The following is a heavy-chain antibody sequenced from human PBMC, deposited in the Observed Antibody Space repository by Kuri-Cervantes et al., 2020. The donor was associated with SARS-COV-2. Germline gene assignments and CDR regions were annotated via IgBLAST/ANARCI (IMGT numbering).Heavy chain of an antibody. Sequence: GESLKISCTASGFTFNNYAMRWVRQAPGKGLEWVSGISGDGDRADYADSVKGRFSISRDNSKNMLYLQMNSLRAEDTAIYYCARDRSSNWFSTRVAFDIWGQGTMVTVSS. D-gene: IGHD6-13*01. CDR2: ISGDGDRA. V-gene: IGHV3-23*01. J-gene: IGHJ3*02. CDR1: GFTFNNYA. CDR3: ARDRSSNWFSTRVAFDI.